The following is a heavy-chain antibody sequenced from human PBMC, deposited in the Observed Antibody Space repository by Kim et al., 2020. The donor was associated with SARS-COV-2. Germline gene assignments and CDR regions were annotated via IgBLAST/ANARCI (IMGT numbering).Heavy chain of an antibody. CDR2: IYTSGST. D-gene: IGHD6-19*01. J-gene: IGHJ4*02. CDR1: GGSISSYY. Sequence: SETLSLTCTVSGGSISSYYWSWIRQPAGKGLEWIGRIYTSGSTNYNPSLKSRVTMSVDTSKNQFSLKLSSVTAADTAVYYCASEFGSGWVYYFDYWGQGTLVTVSS. V-gene: IGHV4-4*07. CDR3: ASEFGSGWVYYFDY.